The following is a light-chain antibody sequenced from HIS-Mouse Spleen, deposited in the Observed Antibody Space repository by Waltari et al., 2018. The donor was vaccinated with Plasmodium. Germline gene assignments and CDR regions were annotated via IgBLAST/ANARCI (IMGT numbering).Light chain of an antibody. V-gene: IGLV1-47*01. CDR2: RNN. Sequence: QSVLTQPPSASGTPGQRVTISCSGSSSNIGSNYVYWYQQLPGTAPKLLIYRNNQGPSGVPDRVSGSKSGTSASLAISGLRSEDEADYYCAAWDDSLSGWVFGGGTKLTVL. CDR3: AAWDDSLSGWV. J-gene: IGLJ3*02. CDR1: SSNIGSNY.